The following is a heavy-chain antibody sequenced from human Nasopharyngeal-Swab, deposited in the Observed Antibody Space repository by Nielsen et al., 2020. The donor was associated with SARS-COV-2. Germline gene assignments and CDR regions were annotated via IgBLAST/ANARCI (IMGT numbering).Heavy chain of an antibody. CDR2: ISTTSDYI. Sequence: GESLKISCAASGFTFTDYVMNWVRQAPGKGLEWVSSISTTSDYIYYADSVKGRFTISRDNARNSLHLPMHSPRAEDTAVYYCVRDGYFDWSFGYWGQGTLVTISS. CDR1: GFTFTDYV. J-gene: IGHJ4*02. CDR3: VRDGYFDWSFGY. V-gene: IGHV3-21*01. D-gene: IGHD3-9*01.